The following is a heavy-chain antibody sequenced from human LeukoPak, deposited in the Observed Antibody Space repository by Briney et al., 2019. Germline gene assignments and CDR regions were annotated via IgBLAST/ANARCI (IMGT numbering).Heavy chain of an antibody. J-gene: IGHJ3*02. Sequence: GGSLRLSCAASGFTSSSYSMNWVRQAPGKGLEWVSYISSSSSTIYYADSVKGRFTISRDNSKNTLYLQMNSLRAEDTAVYYCARLPGTTVTTDAFDIWGQGTMVTVSS. CDR2: ISSSSSTI. D-gene: IGHD4-17*01. CDR3: ARLPGTTVTTDAFDI. CDR1: GFTSSSYS. V-gene: IGHV3-48*01.